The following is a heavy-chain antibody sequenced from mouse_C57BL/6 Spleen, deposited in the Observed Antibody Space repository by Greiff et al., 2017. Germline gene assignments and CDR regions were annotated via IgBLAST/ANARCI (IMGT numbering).Heavy chain of an antibody. CDR1: GYTFTSYW. Sequence: QVQLQQPGAELVKPGASVQMSCKASGYTFTSYWITWVKQRPGQGLEWIGDIYPGSGSTNYNEKFKSKATLTVDTSSSTAYMQLSSLTSEDSAVYYCARLGNDYDGAYYFDYWGQGTTLTVSS. D-gene: IGHD2-4*01. CDR3: ARLGNDYDGAYYFDY. V-gene: IGHV1-55*01. J-gene: IGHJ2*01. CDR2: IYPGSGST.